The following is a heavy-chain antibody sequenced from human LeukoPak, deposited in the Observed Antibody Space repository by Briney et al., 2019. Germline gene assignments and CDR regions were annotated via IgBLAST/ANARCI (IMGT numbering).Heavy chain of an antibody. Sequence: PGGSLRLSCAASGFTFSSYAMSWIRQPPGKGLEWIGEINHSGSTNYNPSLKSRVTISVDTSKNQFSLKLSSVTAADTAVYYCARGKGYGPARFDPWGQGTLVTVSS. CDR2: INHSGST. V-gene: IGHV4-34*01. D-gene: IGHD5-18*01. CDR1: GFTFSSYA. J-gene: IGHJ5*02. CDR3: ARGKGYGPARFDP.